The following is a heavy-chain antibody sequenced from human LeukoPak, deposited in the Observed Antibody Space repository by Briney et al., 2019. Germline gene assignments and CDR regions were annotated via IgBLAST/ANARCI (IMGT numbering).Heavy chain of an antibody. V-gene: IGHV3-23*01. Sequence: GSLRLSCAASGFTFSSYAMSWVRQAPGKGLEWVSIISDSGGSTNYADSVKGRFTISRDNSKDTLYLQMNSLRAEDTAVYHCAKADCGSSKCYVRDFWGQGTLVTVSS. D-gene: IGHD2-2*01. CDR1: GFTFSSYA. CDR2: ISDSGGST. CDR3: AKADCGSSKCYVRDF. J-gene: IGHJ4*02.